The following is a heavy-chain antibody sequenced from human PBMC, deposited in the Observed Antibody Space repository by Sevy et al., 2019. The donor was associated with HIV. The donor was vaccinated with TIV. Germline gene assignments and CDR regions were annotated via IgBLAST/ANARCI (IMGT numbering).Heavy chain of an antibody. V-gene: IGHV3-30-3*01. D-gene: IGHD6-13*01. J-gene: IGHJ3*02. CDR2: ISYDGSNK. CDR1: GFTFSSYA. Sequence: GGSLRLSCAASGFTFSSYAMHWVRQAPGKGLEWVAVISYDGSNKYYADSVKGRFTISRDNSKNTLYLQMNSLRAEDTAVYYCARDGPAGHDAFDIWGQGTMVTVSS. CDR3: ARDGPAGHDAFDI.